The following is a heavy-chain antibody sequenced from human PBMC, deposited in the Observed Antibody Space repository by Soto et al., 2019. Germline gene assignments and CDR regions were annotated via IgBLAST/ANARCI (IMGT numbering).Heavy chain of an antibody. CDR3: ARVGTPGRVLLPWFDP. J-gene: IGHJ5*02. CDR2: XXXXXXXX. D-gene: IGHD2-15*01. Sequence: GGSLRLSCAASGFTSSSYSIHWVRQAPGKGLEWLXXXXXXXXXXXXXXXVRGRFFISRDISMHTVYLQLNNLRAEDTALYYCARVGTPGRVLLPWFDPWGQGDLVTVSS. V-gene: IGHV3-30*04. CDR1: GFTSSSYS.